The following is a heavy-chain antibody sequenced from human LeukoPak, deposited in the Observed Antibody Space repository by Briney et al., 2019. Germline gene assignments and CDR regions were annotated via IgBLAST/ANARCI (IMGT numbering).Heavy chain of an antibody. D-gene: IGHD3-22*01. CDR1: GFTFSSYS. CDR3: AKDSNPYYYDSSGPIDY. J-gene: IGHJ4*02. Sequence: PGGSLRLSCAASGFTFSSYSMNWVRQAPGKGLEWVSAISGSGGSTYYADSVKGRFTISRDNSKNTLYLQMNSLRAEDTAVYYCAKDSNPYYYDSSGPIDYWGQGTLVTVSS. CDR2: ISGSGGST. V-gene: IGHV3-23*01.